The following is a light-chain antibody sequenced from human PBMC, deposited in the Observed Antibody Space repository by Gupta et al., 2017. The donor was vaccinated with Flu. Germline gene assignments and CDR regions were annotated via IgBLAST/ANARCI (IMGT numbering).Light chain of an antibody. Sequence: GKTTTTTGAGGSSDSKSVSWDRQRPGQAPLLVVYDDSDRPSGVPDRFSGTKARNTATLTITVGGAGDEADYYCHGQAKNGGLVFGGGTKLTVL. CDR2: DDS. V-gene: IGLV3-21*03. J-gene: IGLJ2*01. CDR3: HGQAKNGGLV. CDR1: SSDSKS.